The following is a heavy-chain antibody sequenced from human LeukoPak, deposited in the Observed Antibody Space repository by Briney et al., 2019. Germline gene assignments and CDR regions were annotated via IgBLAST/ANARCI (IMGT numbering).Heavy chain of an antibody. CDR1: GFTFTNYA. CDR3: AKYCGGDCYGFDY. V-gene: IGHV3-23*01. D-gene: IGHD2-21*02. Sequence: GGSLRLSCAASGFTFTNYAMSWVRQAPGKGLEWVSSISGDGANTYYADSVKGRFTISRDNSKNTLYLQMNSLRAEDTAVYYCAKYCGGDCYGFDYWGQGTLVTVSS. J-gene: IGHJ4*02. CDR2: ISGDGANT.